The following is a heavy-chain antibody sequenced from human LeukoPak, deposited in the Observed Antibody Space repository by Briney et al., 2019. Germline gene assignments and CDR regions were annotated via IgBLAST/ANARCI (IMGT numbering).Heavy chain of an antibody. J-gene: IGHJ6*04. CDR3: ARASIVATRYYFYGMDV. D-gene: IGHD5-12*01. CDR2: INAGNGKT. CDR1: GFPLSTYA. Sequence: ASVKVSCKASGFPLSTYAIHRVRQAPGQSLEWVGWINAGNGKTEYAQKLHDRVTITRDTSASTADMELSSLRSEDTAVYYCARASIVATRYYFYGMDVWGKGTTVIVSS. V-gene: IGHV1-3*01.